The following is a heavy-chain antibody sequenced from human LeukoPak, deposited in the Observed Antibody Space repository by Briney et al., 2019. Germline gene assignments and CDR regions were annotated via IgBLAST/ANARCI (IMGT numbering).Heavy chain of an antibody. Sequence: GGSLRLSCAASGFTFSNYWVNWVRQAPGKGLEWLANIKQDGSQSHYVDSVKGRFTISRDNAKNSLYLQMNTLRAEDTAVYYCARDYSASGSFDYWGQGTLVTVYS. CDR3: ARDYSASGSFDY. V-gene: IGHV3-7*01. CDR2: IKQDGSQS. J-gene: IGHJ4*02. D-gene: IGHD3-10*01. CDR1: GFTFSNYW.